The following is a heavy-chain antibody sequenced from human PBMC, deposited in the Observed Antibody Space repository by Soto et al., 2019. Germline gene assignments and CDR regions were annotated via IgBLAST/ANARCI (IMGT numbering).Heavy chain of an antibody. Sequence: GGSLRLSCAASGFTFSDYYMSWIRQAPGKGLEWVSYISSSSSYTNYADSVKGRFTISRDNAKNSLYLQMNSLRAEDTAVYYCAKHSGYCSGTSCDYFDYWGQGTLVTVSS. CDR1: GFTFSDYY. CDR2: ISSSSSYT. J-gene: IGHJ4*02. D-gene: IGHD2-2*01. CDR3: AKHSGYCSGTSCDYFDY. V-gene: IGHV3-11*06.